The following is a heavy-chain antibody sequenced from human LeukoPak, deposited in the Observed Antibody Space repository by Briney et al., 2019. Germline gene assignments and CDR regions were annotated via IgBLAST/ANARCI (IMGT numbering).Heavy chain of an antibody. CDR1: GGSISSYY. CDR2: INHSGST. V-gene: IGHV4-59*12. CDR3: ARLSTVTTSFDY. D-gene: IGHD4-17*01. J-gene: IGHJ4*02. Sequence: SETLSLTCTVSGGSISSYYWSWIRQPPGKGLEWIGEINHSGSTNYYPSLKSRVTISVDTSKNQFSLKLSSVTAADTAVYYCARLSTVTTSFDYWGQGTLVTVSS.